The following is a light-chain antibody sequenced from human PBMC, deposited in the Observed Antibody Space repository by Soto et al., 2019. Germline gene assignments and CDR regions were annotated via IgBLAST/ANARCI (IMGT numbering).Light chain of an antibody. Sequence: DIRISQSQSSLSSSVVYILTITCQASQDISNFLNWYRQKPGEAPNLLIYDASTLEAGVPFRFTGSGSGSYFSFTISSLQPEDVATYYCQQYKSLPLTFGGGTKVDIK. J-gene: IGKJ4*01. CDR1: QDISNF. CDR2: DAS. CDR3: QQYKSLPLT. V-gene: IGKV1-33*01.